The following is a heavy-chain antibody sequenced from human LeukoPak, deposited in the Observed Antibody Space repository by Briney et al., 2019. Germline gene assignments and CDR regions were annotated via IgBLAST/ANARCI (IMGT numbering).Heavy chain of an antibody. CDR1: GCSISSYY. J-gene: IGHJ5*02. CDR2: INTSGST. V-gene: IGHV4-4*07. CDR3: ARGGNNWFDP. Sequence: ETLSLTCTVSGCSISSYYWSCIRQPAGKGLEWIGRINTSGSTNYNPSLKSRVTLSIDTSKNQFSLKLSSVTAADTAVYYCARGGNNWFDPWGQGTLVTVSS.